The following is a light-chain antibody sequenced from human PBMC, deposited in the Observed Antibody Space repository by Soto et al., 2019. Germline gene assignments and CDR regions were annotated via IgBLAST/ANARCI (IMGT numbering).Light chain of an antibody. V-gene: IGKV3-11*01. CDR2: DAS. Sequence: EKVFTEALATLDLCPGGRASLSCRASQSVSSYLAWYQQKPGQAPRLLIYDASNRATGIPARFSGSGSGTDVTHSIRVLFRALFLLFFWHQVWPLGQGTKVEIK. CDR3: HQVWP. CDR1: QSVSSY. J-gene: IGKJ1*01.